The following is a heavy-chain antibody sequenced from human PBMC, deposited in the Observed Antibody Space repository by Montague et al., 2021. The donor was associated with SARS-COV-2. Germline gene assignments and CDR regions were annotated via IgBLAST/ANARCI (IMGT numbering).Heavy chain of an antibody. CDR3: ARDIDIVVVPAATAIYYYGMDV. J-gene: IGHJ6*02. CDR1: GFTFSSYS. CDR2: ISSSSSYI. Sequence: SLRLSCAASGFTFSSYSMNWVRQAPGKGLEWVSSISSSSSYIYYADSVKGRFTISRDNAKNSLYLRMNSLRAEDTAVYYCARDIDIVVVPAATAIYYYGMDVWGQGTTVTVSS. V-gene: IGHV3-21*01. D-gene: IGHD2-2*01.